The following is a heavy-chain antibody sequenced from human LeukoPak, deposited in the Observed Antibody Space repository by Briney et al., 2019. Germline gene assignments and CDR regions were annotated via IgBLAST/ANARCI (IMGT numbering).Heavy chain of an antibody. D-gene: IGHD2-21*02. J-gene: IGHJ5*02. CDR3: ATRPLSWKNWFDP. Sequence: ASVKVSCKASGYTFSSYGISWVRQAPGQGLEGMGWISADNGNTNYVQKFQGRVTMTTDTSTSTAYMELRSLRSDDTAVYYCATRPLSWKNWFDPWGQGTLVTVSS. CDR1: GYTFSSYG. CDR2: ISADNGNT. V-gene: IGHV1-18*01.